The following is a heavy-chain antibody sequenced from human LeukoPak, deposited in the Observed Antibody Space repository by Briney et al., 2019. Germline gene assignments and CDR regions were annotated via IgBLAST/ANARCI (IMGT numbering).Heavy chain of an antibody. CDR2: IIPIFGTA. D-gene: IGHD2-2*02. CDR1: GGTFSSYA. Sequence: GASVKVSCKASGGTFSSYAISWVRQAPGQGLEWMGGIIPIFGTANYAQKFQGRVTITTDESTSTAYMELSSLRSEDTAVYYCARASCSSTSCYTGYYNYYYMDVWGRGATVTVSS. V-gene: IGHV1-69*05. J-gene: IGHJ6*03. CDR3: ARASCSSTSCYTGYYNYYYMDV.